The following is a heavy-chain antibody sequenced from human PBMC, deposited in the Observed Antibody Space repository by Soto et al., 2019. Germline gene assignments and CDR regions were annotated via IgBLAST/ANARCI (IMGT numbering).Heavy chain of an antibody. D-gene: IGHD6-13*01. CDR1: GFTFDDYA. CDR3: AKDMADGIAAAGLDY. J-gene: IGHJ4*02. Sequence: GGSLRLSCAASGFTFDDYAMHWVRQAPGKGLEWVSGISWNSGSIGYADSVKGRFTISRDNAKNSLYLQMNSLRAEDTALYYCAKDMADGIAAAGLDYWGQGTLVTVSS. V-gene: IGHV3-9*01. CDR2: ISWNSGSI.